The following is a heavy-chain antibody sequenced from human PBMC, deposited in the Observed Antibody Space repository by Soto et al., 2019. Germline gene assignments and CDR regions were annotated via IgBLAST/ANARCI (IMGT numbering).Heavy chain of an antibody. V-gene: IGHV3-48*02. D-gene: IGHD4-4*01. J-gene: IGHJ6*02. CDR3: ASAFDEDASNYDRHYYYYYGMDV. Sequence: GGSLRLSCAASGFTFSSYSMNWVRQAPGKGLEWVSYISSSSSSIYYADSVKGRFTISRDNAKNSLYLQMNSLRDEDTAVYYCASAFDEDASNYDRHYYYYYGMDVWGQGTTVTVSS. CDR2: ISSSSSSI. CDR1: GFTFSSYS.